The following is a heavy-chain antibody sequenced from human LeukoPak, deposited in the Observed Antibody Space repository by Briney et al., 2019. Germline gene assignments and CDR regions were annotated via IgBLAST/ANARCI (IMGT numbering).Heavy chain of an antibody. Sequence: GTSLRLSCAASGFTFSSYGMHWVRQAPGKGLEWVSLISHDGGDERYADSVKGRFTISRDNSKSTLYLQMNSLRVEDTAVYYCARGNQWLIDYWGQGTRVTVSS. J-gene: IGHJ4*02. V-gene: IGHV3-30*03. D-gene: IGHD6-19*01. CDR1: GFTFSSYG. CDR2: ISHDGGDE. CDR3: ARGNQWLIDY.